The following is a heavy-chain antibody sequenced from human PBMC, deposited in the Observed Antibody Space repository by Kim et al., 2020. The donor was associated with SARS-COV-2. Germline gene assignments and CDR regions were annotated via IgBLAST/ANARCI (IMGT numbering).Heavy chain of an antibody. CDR1: GGTFSSYA. CDR3: ARCPKRGYSYGYLMYWFDP. CDR2: IIPIFGTA. D-gene: IGHD5-18*01. Sequence: SVKVSCKASGGTFSSYAISWVRQAPGQGLEWMGGIIPIFGTANYAQKFQGRVTITADESTSTAYMELSSLRSEDTAVYYCARCPKRGYSYGYLMYWFDPWGQGTLVTVSS. V-gene: IGHV1-69*13. J-gene: IGHJ5*02.